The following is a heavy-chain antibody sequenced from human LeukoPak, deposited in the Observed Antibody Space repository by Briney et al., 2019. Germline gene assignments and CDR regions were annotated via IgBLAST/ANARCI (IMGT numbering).Heavy chain of an antibody. J-gene: IGHJ4*02. CDR1: GFTFSINA. CDR2: ISYDGTKQ. Sequence: GGSLRLSCEGSGFTFSINAMHWVRQAPGKGLEWLAVISYDGTKQYFADSVKGRFTISRDNAKNSLYLQMNSLRAEDTAVYYCARPSTGYSSGWYIWGQGTLVTVSS. V-gene: IGHV3-30-3*01. CDR3: ARPSTGYSSGWYI. D-gene: IGHD6-19*01.